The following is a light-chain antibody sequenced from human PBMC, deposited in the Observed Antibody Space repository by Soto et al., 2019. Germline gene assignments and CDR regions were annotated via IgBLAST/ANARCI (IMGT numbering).Light chain of an antibody. CDR3: GAWDRSLSGHV. J-gene: IGLJ1*01. V-gene: IGLV1-51*01. Sequence: QSALTQPPSVSAAPGQQVTISCSGNNSNIGRSYLSWYQQLPGTAPKLLIYDNNKRPAGTPHRFSGSKSGTSATLDITGLQTGDEANYYCGAWDRSLSGHVFGTGTKVTVL. CDR2: DNN. CDR1: NSNIGRSY.